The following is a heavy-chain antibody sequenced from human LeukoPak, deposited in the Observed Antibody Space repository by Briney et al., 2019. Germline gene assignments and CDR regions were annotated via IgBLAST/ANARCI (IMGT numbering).Heavy chain of an antibody. Sequence: GRSLRLSCAASGFTFDDYAMHWVRQAPGKGLEWVSGLSWNSGSIGYADSVKGRFTISRDNAKNSLYLQMNSLRAEDTALYYCAKDYYKYYYDSSGHAFDIWGQGTMVTVSS. J-gene: IGHJ3*02. D-gene: IGHD3-22*01. CDR1: GFTFDDYA. V-gene: IGHV3-9*01. CDR2: LSWNSGSI. CDR3: AKDYYKYYYDSSGHAFDI.